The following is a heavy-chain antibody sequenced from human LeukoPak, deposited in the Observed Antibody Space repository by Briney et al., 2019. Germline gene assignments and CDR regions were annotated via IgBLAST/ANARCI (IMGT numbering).Heavy chain of an antibody. Sequence: QPGGSLRLSCAASGFTFSSYGMHWVRQAPGKGLVWVSRINSDGSSTSYADSVKGRFTISRDNAKNTLYLQMNSLRAEDTAVYYCARKLYGSGSYYWFDYWGQGTLVTVSS. V-gene: IGHV3-74*01. CDR2: INSDGSST. CDR3: ARKLYGSGSYYWFDY. D-gene: IGHD3-10*01. J-gene: IGHJ4*02. CDR1: GFTFSSYG.